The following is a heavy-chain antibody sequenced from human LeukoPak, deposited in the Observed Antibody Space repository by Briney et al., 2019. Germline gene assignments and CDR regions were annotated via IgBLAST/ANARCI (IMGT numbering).Heavy chain of an antibody. J-gene: IGHJ4*02. Sequence: SQTLSLTCAISGDSVPSNSAAWNWIRQSPSRGLEWLGMTYYRSKWYNDYAVSVESRITINPDTSKNQFSLQLNSVTPEDTAVYYCAREPGGAGYSGYDPFDYWGQGTLVTVSS. CDR3: AREPGGAGYSGYDPFDY. V-gene: IGHV6-1*01. CDR2: TYYRSKWYN. D-gene: IGHD5-12*01. CDR1: GDSVPSNSAA.